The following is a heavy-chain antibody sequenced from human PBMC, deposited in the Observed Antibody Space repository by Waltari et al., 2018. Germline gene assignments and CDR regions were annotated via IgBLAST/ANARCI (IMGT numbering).Heavy chain of an antibody. CDR2: IRKKANSYAT. Sequence: EVQLVESGGGLVQPGGSLKLSCAASGFTFSGSTMHLVRQASWKGLEWVGRIRKKANSYATGYAVSVKGRFTISRDDSKNTAYLEMNSLKTEDTAVYYCSTMGETSGYWGQGTLVTVSS. CDR3: STMGETSGY. D-gene: IGHD3-16*01. CDR1: GFTFSGST. J-gene: IGHJ4*02. V-gene: IGHV3-73*02.